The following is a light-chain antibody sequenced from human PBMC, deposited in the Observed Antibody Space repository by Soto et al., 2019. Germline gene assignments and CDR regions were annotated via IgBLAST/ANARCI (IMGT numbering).Light chain of an antibody. CDR1: SGHSSYA. CDR2: LNNDGSH. J-gene: IGLJ2*01. Sequence: QLVLTQSPSASAPLGASVKLTCTLSSGHSSYAIAWHQKQPGKGPRYLMDLNNDGSHSKGDGIPDRFSGSSSGAERYLIISSLQSEDEADYYCQTWGTGFQVFGGGTQLTVL. V-gene: IGLV4-69*01. CDR3: QTWGTGFQV.